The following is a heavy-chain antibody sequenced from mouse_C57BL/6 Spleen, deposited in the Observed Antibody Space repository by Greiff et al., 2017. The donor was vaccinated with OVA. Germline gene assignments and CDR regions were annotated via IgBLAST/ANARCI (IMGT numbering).Heavy chain of an antibody. V-gene: IGHV14-3*01. D-gene: IGHD2-2*01. CDR2: IDPANGNT. Sequence: EVQLMESVAELVRPGASVKLSCTASGFNIKNSYMPWVKQRPEQGLEWIGRIDPANGNTKYAPKFQGKATIPADTSSNTAYMQLSSLTSEDTSFYYCAGWGYDVNSYAIGRWGEITPVTVS. CDR1: GFNIKNSY. CDR3: AGWGYDVNSYAIGR. J-gene: IGHJ4*01.